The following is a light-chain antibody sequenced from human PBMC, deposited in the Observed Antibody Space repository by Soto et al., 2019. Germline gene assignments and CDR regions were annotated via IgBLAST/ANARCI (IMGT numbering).Light chain of an antibody. V-gene: IGLV2-14*01. CDR2: EVS. J-gene: IGLJ1*01. CDR3: SSYTSSSKL. CDR1: SSDVGGYNY. Sequence: QSALTQPASVSGSPGQSITISCTGTSSDVGGYNYVSWYQQHPGKAPKLMIYEVSNRPSGVSNRFSGSKSGNTASLTISGLQAEDEPDYYCSSYTSSSKLFGTGTKVTVL.